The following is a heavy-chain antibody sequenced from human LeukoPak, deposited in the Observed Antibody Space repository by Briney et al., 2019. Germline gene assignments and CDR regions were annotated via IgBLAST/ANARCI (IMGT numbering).Heavy chain of an antibody. CDR1: GFTFSNYN. D-gene: IGHD1-1*01. Sequence: GGSLRLSCSASGFTFSNYNMHWVRQAPGKGPEYVSTISSDGGSTYYADSVKDRFTISRDNSKNTLYLQMSSLRADDAAVYYCAKDFGTGRPDPWGQGTLVTVSS. J-gene: IGHJ5*02. V-gene: IGHV3-64D*09. CDR2: ISSDGGST. CDR3: AKDFGTGRPDP.